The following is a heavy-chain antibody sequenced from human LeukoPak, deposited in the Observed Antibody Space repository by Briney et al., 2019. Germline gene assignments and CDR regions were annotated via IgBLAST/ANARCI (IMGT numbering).Heavy chain of an antibody. D-gene: IGHD6-13*01. J-gene: IGHJ4*02. CDR1: GYTFTSYY. V-gene: IGHV1-46*01. CDR2: INPSGGST. CDR3: AREPSTGVPDGKFSSDYYFDS. Sequence: GASVKVSCKASGYTFTSYYMHWVRQAPGQGLEWMGIINPSGGSTSYAQKFQGRVTMTRDTSASTAYMELSSLRSEDTAVYYCAREPSTGVPDGKFSSDYYFDSWGRGTLVTVSS.